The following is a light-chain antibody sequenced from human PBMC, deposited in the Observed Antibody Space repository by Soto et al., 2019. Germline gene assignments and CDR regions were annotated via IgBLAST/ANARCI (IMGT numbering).Light chain of an antibody. V-gene: IGKV3-20*01. CDR1: QTISNSY. J-gene: IGKJ1*01. CDR3: HHYGSSLWT. Sequence: EIVLTQSPGTLSLSPGERATLSCRASQTISNSYLAWYQQKPGQTPRLLIYSTSSRATSIPDRFSGSGSRTDFTLTIGRLEPEDFAVYYCHHYGSSLWTFGQGTKVEIK. CDR2: STS.